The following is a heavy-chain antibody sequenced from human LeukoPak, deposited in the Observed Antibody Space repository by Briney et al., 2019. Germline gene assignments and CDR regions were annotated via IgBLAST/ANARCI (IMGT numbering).Heavy chain of an antibody. CDR3: AKVLSAAGLDY. D-gene: IGHD6-13*01. J-gene: IGHJ4*02. CDR1: GFTFGSSA. V-gene: IGHV3-23*01. Sequence: GGSLRLSCAASGFTFGSSAMSWVRQAPGKGLEWVSSISSSGGSGGTPYYADSVKGRFTISRDNSKNTVSLQMSSLRAEDTAVYYCAKVLSAAGLDYWGQGTLVTVSS. CDR2: ISSSGGSGGTP.